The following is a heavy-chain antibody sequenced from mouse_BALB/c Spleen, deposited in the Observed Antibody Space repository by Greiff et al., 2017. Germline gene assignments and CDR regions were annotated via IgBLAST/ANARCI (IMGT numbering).Heavy chain of an antibody. Sequence: EVKLVESGPELVKPGASVKMSCKASGYTFTSYVMHWVKQKPGQGLEWIGYINPYNDGTKYNEKFKGKATLTSDKSSSTAYMELSSLTSEDSAVYYCARWGLLLYFDYWGQGTTLTVSS. V-gene: IGHV1-14*01. CDR2: INPYNDGT. J-gene: IGHJ2*01. CDR1: GYTFTSYV. D-gene: IGHD2-3*01. CDR3: ARWGLLLYFDY.